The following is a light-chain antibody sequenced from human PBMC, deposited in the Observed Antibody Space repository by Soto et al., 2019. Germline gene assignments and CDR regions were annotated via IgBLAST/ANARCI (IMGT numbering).Light chain of an antibody. Sequence: SYELTQPPSVSVSPRQTAIIACSGDKLGDRNVCWYQLKAGQSPVLVIYQDDKRPSGIPERFSGSNSGSTATLTISGTQAVDEADYYCQTWDSKTVLFGGGTKLTVL. CDR2: QDD. J-gene: IGLJ2*01. V-gene: IGLV3-1*01. CDR1: KLGDRN. CDR3: QTWDSKTVL.